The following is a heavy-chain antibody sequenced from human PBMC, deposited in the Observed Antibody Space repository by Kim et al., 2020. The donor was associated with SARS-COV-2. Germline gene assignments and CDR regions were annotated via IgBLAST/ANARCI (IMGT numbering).Heavy chain of an antibody. CDR1: GGTFSSYA. D-gene: IGHD3-22*01. V-gene: IGHV1-69*04. CDR2: IIPILGIT. J-gene: IGHJ4*02. CDR3: ARASFFYDSSGYHFDY. Sequence: SVKVSCKASGGTFSSYAINWVRQAPGQGLEWMGRIIPILGITNYAQKFQGRVTITADKSTSTAYMELSSLRSEDTAVDYCARASFFYDSSGYHFDYWGQ.